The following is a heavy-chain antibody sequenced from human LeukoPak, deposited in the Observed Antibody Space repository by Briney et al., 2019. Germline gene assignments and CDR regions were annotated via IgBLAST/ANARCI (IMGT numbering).Heavy chain of an antibody. CDR1: GFTFSSYG. J-gene: IGHJ4*02. V-gene: IGHV3-23*01. CDR3: AKDYLRGYSYGYRFDY. CDR2: ISGSGGST. D-gene: IGHD5-18*01. Sequence: GGSLRLSCAASGFTFSSYGMSWVRQAPGKGLEWVSAISGSGGSTYYADYVKGRFTISRDNSKNTLYLQMNSLRAEDTAVYYCAKDYLRGYSYGYRFDYWGQGTLVTVSS.